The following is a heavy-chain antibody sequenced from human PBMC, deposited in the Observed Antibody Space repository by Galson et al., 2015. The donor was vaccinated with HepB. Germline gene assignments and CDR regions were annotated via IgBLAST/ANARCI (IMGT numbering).Heavy chain of an antibody. D-gene: IGHD2-8*01. CDR1: GFTFNTYG. J-gene: IGHJ4*02. Sequence: SLRLSCAASGFTFNTYGMPWVRQAPGKGLEWVAFIRYDGNNKYYAASVKGRFTISRDNSKNTLYLQMNSLRAEDTAVYHCAKGMRLAPFDYWGQGTLVTVSS. V-gene: IGHV3-30*02. CDR3: AKGMRLAPFDY. CDR2: IRYDGNNK.